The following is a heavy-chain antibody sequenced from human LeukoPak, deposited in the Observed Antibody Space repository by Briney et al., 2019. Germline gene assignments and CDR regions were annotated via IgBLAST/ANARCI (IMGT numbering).Heavy chain of an antibody. D-gene: IGHD3-10*01. J-gene: IGHJ4*02. CDR1: GFTFSSYG. V-gene: IGHV3-30*18. CDR2: ISYDGSNK. CDR3: AKEVRSITMVRGTDY. Sequence: GGSLRLSCAASGFTFSSYGMHWVGQAPGKGLEWVAVISYDGSNKYYADSVKGRFTISRDNSKNTLYLQMNSLRAEDTAVYYCAKEVRSITMVRGTDYWGQGTLVTVSS.